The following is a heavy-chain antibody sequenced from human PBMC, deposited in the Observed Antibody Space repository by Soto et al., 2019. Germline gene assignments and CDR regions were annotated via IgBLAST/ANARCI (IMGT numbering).Heavy chain of an antibody. CDR2: IYYSGST. D-gene: IGHD3-22*01. J-gene: IGHJ1*01. V-gene: IGHV4-59*01. Sequence: SEALSLTCTVSDGSISSYYWSWIRQPPGKGLEWIGYIYYSGSTNYNPSLKSRVTISLDTSKTQFSLKLSSVTAADTAVYYCARGGYYYDSSGYYHHCRHWGQGTLVTVS. CDR3: ARGGYYYDSSGYYHHCRH. CDR1: DGSISSYY.